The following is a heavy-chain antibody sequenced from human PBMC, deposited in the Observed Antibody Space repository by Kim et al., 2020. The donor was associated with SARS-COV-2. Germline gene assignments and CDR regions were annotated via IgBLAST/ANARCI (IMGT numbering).Heavy chain of an antibody. D-gene: IGHD1-20*01. CDR2: ICSSGGT. J-gene: IGHJ3*02. CDR3: AGKELTGTTTTYTFDI. Sequence: GGSLRLSCAGSGFTVSAYDMSWVRQAPGKRPEWVSAICSSGGTFYSESVESGLTISTRNSYNTTQLQQNNRRGADTTVDYYAGKELTGTTTTYTFDIWG. CDR1: GFTVSAYD. V-gene: IGHV3-53*01.